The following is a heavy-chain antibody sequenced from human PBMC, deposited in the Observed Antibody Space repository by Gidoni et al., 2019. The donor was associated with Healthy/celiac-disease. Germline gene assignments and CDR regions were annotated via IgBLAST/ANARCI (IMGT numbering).Heavy chain of an antibody. D-gene: IGHD3-16*01. CDR2: IWYDGSNK. V-gene: IGHV3-33*01. Sequence: QVQLVESGGGVVQPGRYLRLSCAASGFTFCSYGMHWVRQAPGKGLEWVAVIWYDGSNKYYADSVKGRFTISRDNSKNTLYLQMNSLRAEDTAVYYCARAGGLVYYYYGMDVWGQGTTVTVSS. CDR3: ARAGGLVYYYYGMDV. J-gene: IGHJ6*02. CDR1: GFTFCSYG.